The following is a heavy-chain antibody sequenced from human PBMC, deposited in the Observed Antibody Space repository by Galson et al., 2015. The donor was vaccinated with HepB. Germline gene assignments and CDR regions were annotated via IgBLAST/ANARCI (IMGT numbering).Heavy chain of an antibody. Sequence: SETLSLTCTVSGYSISSGYYWGWIRQPPGKGLEWIGYIYYSGSTNYNPSLKSRVTISVDTSKNQFSLKLSSVTAADTAVYYCAVGGSSITVWGQGTLVTVSS. J-gene: IGHJ4*02. CDR1: GYSISSGYY. CDR2: IYYSGST. V-gene: IGHV4-61*01. CDR3: AVGGSSITV. D-gene: IGHD1-26*01.